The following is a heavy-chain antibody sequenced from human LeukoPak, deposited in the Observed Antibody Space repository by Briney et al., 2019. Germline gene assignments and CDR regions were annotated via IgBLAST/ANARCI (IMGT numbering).Heavy chain of an antibody. CDR3: ARGRVSSSTWYSTYYYFFYMDF. D-gene: IGHD4-11*01. CDR1: DDSITMYY. CDR2: VDRTGST. J-gene: IGHJ6*03. Sequence: SETLPLTCTVSDDSITMYYWTWIRQPPGKGLEWIGYVDRTGSTKFNPSLNGRVSISRDTSNNFFSLRLRSVTAADTAVYFCARGRVSSSTWYSTYYYFFYMDFWGKGTTVTVSS. V-gene: IGHV4-59*01.